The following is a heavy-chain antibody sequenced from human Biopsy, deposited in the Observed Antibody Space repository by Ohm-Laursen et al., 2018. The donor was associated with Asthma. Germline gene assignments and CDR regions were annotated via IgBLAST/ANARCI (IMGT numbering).Heavy chain of an antibody. Sequence: GSLRLSCSASGFSFSDYYITWMRQAPGKGLEWVANIKHDGSEKNHVDSLKGRFTISRANAKNSLYLQMNSLRAEDTAVYYCARTFHFWSPYHAEHYQLWGQGTLVTVSS. CDR3: ARTFHFWSPYHAEHYQL. V-gene: IGHV3-7*01. J-gene: IGHJ1*01. CDR1: GFSFSDYY. D-gene: IGHD3-3*02. CDR2: IKHDGSEK.